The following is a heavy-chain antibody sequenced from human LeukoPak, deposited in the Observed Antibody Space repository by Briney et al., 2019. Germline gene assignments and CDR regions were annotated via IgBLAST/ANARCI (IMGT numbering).Heavy chain of an antibody. CDR1: GYTFTSYG. Sequence: GASVKVSCKASGYTFTSYGISWVRQAPGQGLEWMGWISAYNGNTNYAQKLQGRVTMTTDTSTSTAYMELSSLRSEDTAVYYCARAGIAAAGTVLYNWFDPWGQGTLVTVSS. CDR3: ARAGIAAAGTVLYNWFDP. CDR2: ISAYNGNT. J-gene: IGHJ5*02. V-gene: IGHV1-18*01. D-gene: IGHD6-13*01.